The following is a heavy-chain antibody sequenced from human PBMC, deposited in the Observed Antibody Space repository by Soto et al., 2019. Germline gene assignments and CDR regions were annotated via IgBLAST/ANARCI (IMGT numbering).Heavy chain of an antibody. Sequence: GGSLRLSCAASGFTFSTYAMSWVRQAPGKGLEWVANIKQDGSEKYYVDSVKGRFTISRDNAKNSLYLQMNSLRAEDTAVYYCARERNYDFWSGYLYYYYYMDVWGKGTTVTVSS. D-gene: IGHD3-3*01. CDR2: IKQDGSEK. CDR1: GFTFSTYA. V-gene: IGHV3-7*01. J-gene: IGHJ6*03. CDR3: ARERNYDFWSGYLYYYYYMDV.